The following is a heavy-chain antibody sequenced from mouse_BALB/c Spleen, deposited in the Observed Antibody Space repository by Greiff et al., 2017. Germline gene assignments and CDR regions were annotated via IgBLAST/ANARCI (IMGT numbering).Heavy chain of an antibody. D-gene: IGHD1-2*01. V-gene: IGHV1-82*01. CDR1: GYAFSSSW. J-gene: IGHJ4*01. CDR3: ARRGTTATRGAMDY. CDR2: IYPGDGDT. Sequence: QVQLQQSGPELVKPGASVKISCKASGYAFSSSWMNWVKQRPGQGLEWIGRIYPGDGDTNYNGKFKGKATLTADKSSSTAYMQLSSLTSVDSAVYFCARRGTTATRGAMDYWGQGTSVTVSS.